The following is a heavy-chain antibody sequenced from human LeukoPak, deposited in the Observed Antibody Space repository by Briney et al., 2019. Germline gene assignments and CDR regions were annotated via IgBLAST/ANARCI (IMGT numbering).Heavy chain of an antibody. CDR3: ARDQGSRNY. V-gene: IGHV3-21*01. J-gene: IGHJ4*02. D-gene: IGHD2-15*01. CDR2: ISSSSSYI. Sequence: GGSLRLSCAASGFIFSSYSMNWDRQAPGKGLEWVSSISSSSSYIYYADSVKGRFTISRDNAKNSLYLQMNGLRAEDTAVYYCARDQGSRNYWGQGTLVTVSS. CDR1: GFIFSSYS.